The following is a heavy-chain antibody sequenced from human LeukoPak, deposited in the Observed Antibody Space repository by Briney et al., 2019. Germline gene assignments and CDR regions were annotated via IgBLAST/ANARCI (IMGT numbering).Heavy chain of an antibody. CDR2: ISSNGGST. CDR3: ARGAEGGFNQGWWFDP. D-gene: IGHD5-24*01. CDR1: GFTFSTYA. J-gene: IGHJ5*02. Sequence: PGGSLRLSCAASGFTFSTYAMQWVRQAPGKGLEYVSAISSNGGSTYYANSVKGRFTISRDTSKNTLYLQMGSLRPEDMAVYCCARGAEGGFNQGWWFDPWGQGTLVTVSS. V-gene: IGHV3-64*01.